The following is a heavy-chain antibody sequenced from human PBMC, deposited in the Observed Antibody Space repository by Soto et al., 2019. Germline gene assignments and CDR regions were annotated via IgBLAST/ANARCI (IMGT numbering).Heavy chain of an antibody. V-gene: IGHV1-69*06. CDR1: GGTFSSYA. CDR3: ARDRRVDYYDSSGRFDY. J-gene: IGHJ4*02. D-gene: IGHD3-22*01. Sequence: SVKVSCKASGGTFSSYAISWVRQAPGQGLEWMGGIIPIFGTANYAQKFQGRVTITADKSTSTAYMELSSLRSEDTAVYYCARDRRVDYYDSSGRFDYWGQGTLVTAPQ. CDR2: IIPIFGTA.